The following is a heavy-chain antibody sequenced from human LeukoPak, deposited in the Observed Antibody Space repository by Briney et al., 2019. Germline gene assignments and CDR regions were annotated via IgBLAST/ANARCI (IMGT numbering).Heavy chain of an antibody. Sequence: GASVKVSCKVSGYTLTELSVHWVRQAPGKGLEWMGGFDPEDGETIYAQKFQGRVTMTEDTSTDTAYMELSSLRSEDTAVYYCATGVRGINLHDYWGQGTLVTVSS. D-gene: IGHD3-10*01. CDR3: ATGVRGINLHDY. V-gene: IGHV1-24*01. CDR1: GYTLTELS. J-gene: IGHJ4*02. CDR2: FDPEDGET.